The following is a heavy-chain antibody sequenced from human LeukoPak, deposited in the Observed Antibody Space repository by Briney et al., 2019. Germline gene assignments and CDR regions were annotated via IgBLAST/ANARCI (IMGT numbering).Heavy chain of an antibody. CDR1: GGSISSSSYY. CDR2: IYYSGST. Sequence: SETLSFTCTVSGGSISSSSYYWGWIRQPPGKGLEWIGSIYYSGSTYYNPSLKSRVTISVDTSKNQFSLKLSSVTAADTAVYYCARYFGPAASFDYWGQGTLVTVSS. CDR3: ARYFGPAASFDY. V-gene: IGHV4-39*01. D-gene: IGHD2-2*01. J-gene: IGHJ4*02.